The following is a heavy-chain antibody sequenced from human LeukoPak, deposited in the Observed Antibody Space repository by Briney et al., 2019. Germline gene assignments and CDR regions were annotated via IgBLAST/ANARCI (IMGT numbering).Heavy chain of an antibody. D-gene: IGHD6-6*01. CDR3: ARSRGRDVAARRDGMDV. Sequence: ASVKVSCKASGYTFTSYDINWVRQATGQGLEWMGWMNPNSGNTGYAQKFQGRVTMTRNTSISTAYMELSSLRSEDTAVYYCARSRGRDVAARRDGMDVWGQGATVTVSS. V-gene: IGHV1-8*01. CDR2: MNPNSGNT. CDR1: GYTFTSYD. J-gene: IGHJ6*02.